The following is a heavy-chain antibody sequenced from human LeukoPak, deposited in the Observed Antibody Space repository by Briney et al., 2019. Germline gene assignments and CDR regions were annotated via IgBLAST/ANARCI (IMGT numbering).Heavy chain of an antibody. Sequence: GGSLRLSCAASGFTFRSYSMNWVRQAPGKGLEWVSSISSSSSYIYYADSVKGRFTISRDNAKNSLYLQMNSLRAEDTAVYYCARDLEDSSPFGAFDMWGQGTMVTVSS. CDR1: GFTFRSYS. D-gene: IGHD3-22*01. V-gene: IGHV3-21*01. J-gene: IGHJ3*02. CDR2: ISSSSSYI. CDR3: ARDLEDSSPFGAFDM.